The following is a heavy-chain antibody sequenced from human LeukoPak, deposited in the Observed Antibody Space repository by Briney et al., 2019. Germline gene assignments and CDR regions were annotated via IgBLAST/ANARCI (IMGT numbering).Heavy chain of an antibody. CDR1: GFTFTDYW. Sequence: GGSLRLSCAASGFTFTDYWMHWVRQVPGKGLVWVSIINTDTRGTYYADSVKGRFTISRDNAKSILYLQMDSLRAEDTAVYYCARAGAYHFDNWGQGTLVTVSS. V-gene: IGHV3-74*01. CDR2: INTDTRGT. D-gene: IGHD3-16*01. J-gene: IGHJ4*02. CDR3: ARAGAYHFDN.